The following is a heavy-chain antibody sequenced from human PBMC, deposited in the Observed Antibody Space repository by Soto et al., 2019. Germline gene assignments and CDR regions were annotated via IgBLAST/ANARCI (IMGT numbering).Heavy chain of an antibody. D-gene: IGHD6-6*01. J-gene: IGHJ4*02. Sequence: PSETLSLTCAVSGYSISSGYYWGWIRQPPGKGLEWIGSIYHSGSTYYNPSLKSRVTISVDTSKNQFSLKLSSVTAADTAVYYCARERVLIIRRSCNFDYWGQGTLVTVSS. V-gene: IGHV4-38-2*02. CDR2: IYHSGST. CDR1: GYSISSGYY. CDR3: ARERVLIIRRSCNFDY.